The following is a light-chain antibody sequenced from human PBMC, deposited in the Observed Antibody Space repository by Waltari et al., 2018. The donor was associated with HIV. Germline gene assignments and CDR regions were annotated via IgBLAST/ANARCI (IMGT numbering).Light chain of an antibody. CDR2: EVS. CDR1: SSDVGGYNL. CDR3: CAYAGSTTYVI. Sequence: QSALTQPASVSGSPGQSITISCTGTSSDVGGYNLVSWYQQHPGKAPKLMIYEVSKRPSGVSYRFSGSQSGNTASLTISGLQAEDEADYYCCAYAGSTTYVIFGGGTKLTVL. J-gene: IGLJ2*01. V-gene: IGLV2-23*02.